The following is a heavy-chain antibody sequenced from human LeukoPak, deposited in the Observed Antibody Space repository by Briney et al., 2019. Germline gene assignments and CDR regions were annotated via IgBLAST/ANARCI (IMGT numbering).Heavy chain of an antibody. D-gene: IGHD3-22*01. J-gene: IGHJ4*02. Sequence: ASVKVSCKASGYTFASYGISWVRQAPGQGLEWMGWISAYNGNTNYAQRLQGRVTKTTDTSTSTAYMELRSLTADDTAVYYCARNTYHYDSRGYFYFDYWGQGTLVTVSS. CDR3: ARNTYHYDSRGYFYFDY. CDR1: GYTFASYG. CDR2: ISAYNGNT. V-gene: IGHV1-18*01.